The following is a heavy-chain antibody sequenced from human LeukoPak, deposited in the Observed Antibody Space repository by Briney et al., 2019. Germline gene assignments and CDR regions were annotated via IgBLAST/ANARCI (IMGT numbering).Heavy chain of an antibody. D-gene: IGHD5-12*01. J-gene: IGHJ4*02. CDR3: AKDGAWLRFDD. CDR1: GFPFSSHG. Sequence: GGSLRLSCAGSGFPFSSHGMNWVRQAPGKGLERVSGISPGGGPTYYADSVKGRFTISRDDSKNTVYLQMKNLRAEDTAVYYCAKDGAWLRFDDWGQGILVTVSS. V-gene: IGHV3-23*01. CDR2: ISPGGGPT.